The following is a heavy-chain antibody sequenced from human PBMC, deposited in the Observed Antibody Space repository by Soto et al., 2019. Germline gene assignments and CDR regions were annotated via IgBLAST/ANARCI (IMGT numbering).Heavy chain of an antibody. V-gene: IGHV1-3*05. D-gene: IGHD3-22*01. CDR2: INGGNGKT. Sequence: QIQLVKSGAEEKKPGASVKVSCKASGYTFTNYAMHSVRQAPGQGLEWMAWINGGNGKTRYSQKFQGRLTISRDTSASTAYMELSSLRSEDTAVYYCARWGSGSDYWGQGTLVTVSS. J-gene: IGHJ4*02. CDR1: GYTFTNYA. CDR3: ARWGSGSDY.